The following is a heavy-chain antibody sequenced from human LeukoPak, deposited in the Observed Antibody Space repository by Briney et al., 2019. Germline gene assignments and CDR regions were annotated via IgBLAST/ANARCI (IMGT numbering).Heavy chain of an antibody. Sequence: GSLRLSCAASGRAIKLYMMNWVRQAPGKGLEWVSSISDRGGHIYYADSVKGRFTISRDNSKNTLSLQMNSLRAEDTSVYYCARGQRRHIDMAPSFDYWGQGTLVTVSS. CDR3: ARGQRRHIDMAPSFDY. J-gene: IGHJ4*02. CDR1: GRAIKLYM. V-gene: IGHV3-21*01. D-gene: IGHD5-24*01. CDR2: ISDRGGHI.